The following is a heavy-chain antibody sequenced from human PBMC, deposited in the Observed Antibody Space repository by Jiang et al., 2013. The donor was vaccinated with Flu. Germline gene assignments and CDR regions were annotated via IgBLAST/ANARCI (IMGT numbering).Heavy chain of an antibody. V-gene: IGHV6-1*01. J-gene: IGHJ4*02. D-gene: IGHD3-16*02. CDR2: TYYRSKWYN. CDR1: GDSXSSNSAA. Sequence: SLTCAISGDSXSSNSAAWNWIRQSPSRGLEWLGRTYYRSKWYNDYAVSVKSRITINPDTSKNQFSLQLNSVTPEDTAVYYCAREVGDDYVWGSYRSTNSFDYWGQGTLVTVSS. CDR3: AREVGDDYVWGSYRSTNSFDY.